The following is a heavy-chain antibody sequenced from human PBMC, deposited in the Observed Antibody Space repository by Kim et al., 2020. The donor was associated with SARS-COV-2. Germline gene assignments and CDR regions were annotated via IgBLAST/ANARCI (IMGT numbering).Heavy chain of an antibody. CDR2: IYYSGST. D-gene: IGHD6-13*01. CDR1: GGSISSYY. J-gene: IGHJ6*02. V-gene: IGHV4-59*13. CDR3: ARVNYSRLYYYYGMDV. Sequence: SETLSLTCTVSGGSISSYYWSWIRQPPGKGLEWIGYIYYSGSTNYNPSLKSRVTISVDTSKNQFSLKLSSVTAADTAVYYCARVNYSRLYYYYGMDVWGQGTTVTVSS.